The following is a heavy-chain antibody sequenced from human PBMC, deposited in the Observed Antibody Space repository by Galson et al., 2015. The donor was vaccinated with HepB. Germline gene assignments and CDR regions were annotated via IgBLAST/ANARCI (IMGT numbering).Heavy chain of an antibody. CDR1: GGTFSSYA. CDR3: ADLTVTTDVAFDI. D-gene: IGHD4-17*01. J-gene: IGHJ3*02. Sequence: SVKVSCKASGGTFSSYAISWVRQAPGQGLEWMGGIIPIFGTANYAQKFQGRVTITADESTSTAYMELSSLRSEDTAVYYCADLTVTTDVAFDIWGQGTMVTVSS. V-gene: IGHV1-69*13. CDR2: IIPIFGTA.